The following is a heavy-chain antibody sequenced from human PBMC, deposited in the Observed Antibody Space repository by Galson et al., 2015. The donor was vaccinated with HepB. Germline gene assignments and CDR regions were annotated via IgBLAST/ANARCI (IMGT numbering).Heavy chain of an antibody. CDR3: ARRGAVAGTSFPYYYYMDV. CDR1: GYSFTSYW. J-gene: IGHJ6*03. Sequence: QSGAEVKKPGESLKISCKGSGYSFTSYWIGWVRQMPGKGLECMGIIYPGDSDTRYSPSFQGQVTISADKSISTAYLQWSSLKASDTAMYYFARRGAVAGTSFPYYYYMDVWGKGTTVTVSS. V-gene: IGHV5-51*01. D-gene: IGHD6-19*01. CDR2: IYPGDSDT.